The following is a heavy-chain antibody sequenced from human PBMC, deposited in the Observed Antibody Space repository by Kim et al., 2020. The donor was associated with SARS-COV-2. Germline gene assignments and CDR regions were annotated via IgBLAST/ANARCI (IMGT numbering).Heavy chain of an antibody. CDR3: ARGEYCSGGSCRGAFD. J-gene: IGHJ3*02. CDR2: IYYSGRT. D-gene: IGHD2-15*01. CDR1: GVSISTGGYY. Sequence: SETLSLTCSVSGVSISTGGYYWSWIRQHPGKGLEWIGYIYYSGRTYYNPSLKSRITMSVDTSKSQFSLNLTSVTAADTAVYYCARGEYCSGGSCRGAFD. V-gene: IGHV4-31*03.